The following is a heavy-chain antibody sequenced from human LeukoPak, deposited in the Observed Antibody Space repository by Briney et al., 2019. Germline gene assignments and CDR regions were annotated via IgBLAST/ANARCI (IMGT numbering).Heavy chain of an antibody. V-gene: IGHV1-2*02. D-gene: IGHD3-3*01. J-gene: IGHJ6*02. CDR2: INPNSGGT. Sequence: ASVKVSCKASGYTFTGYYMHWVRQAPGQGLEWMGWINPNSGGTNYAQKFQGRVTMTRDTSTSTAYMELRSLRSDDTAVYYCARGTYYDFWSGYLTKPDYYYGMDVWGQGTTVTVSS. CDR1: GYTFTGYY. CDR3: ARGTYYDFWSGYLTKPDYYYGMDV.